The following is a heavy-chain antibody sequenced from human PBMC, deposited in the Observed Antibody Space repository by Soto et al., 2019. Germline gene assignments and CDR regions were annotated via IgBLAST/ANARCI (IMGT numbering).Heavy chain of an antibody. CDR2: IYYSGST. D-gene: IGHD6-13*01. CDR3: ARASLGYSSSWYIWFDP. CDR1: GGSISSSSYY. Sequence: SETLSLTCTVSGGSISSSSYYWGWIRQPPGKGLEWIGSIYYSGSTYYNPSLKSRVTISVDTSKNQFSLKLSSVTAADTAVYYCARASLGYSSSWYIWFDPWGQGTLVT. V-gene: IGHV4-39*01. J-gene: IGHJ5*02.